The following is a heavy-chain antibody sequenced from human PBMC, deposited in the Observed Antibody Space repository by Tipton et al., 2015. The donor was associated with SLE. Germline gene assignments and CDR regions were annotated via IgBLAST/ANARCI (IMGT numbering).Heavy chain of an antibody. CDR2: IYYSAST. V-gene: IGHV4-39*01. J-gene: IGHJ6*02. Sequence: TLSLTCTVSGGSISGDKNYWGWMRQSPGKGLEWIGSIYYSASTYYNPSLKSRVTISADTSKNQLSLRLHSVTAADTAVYYCVRPAPGSDVWFLGYHYYGKDVWGQGTTVTVSS. CDR3: VRPAPGSDVWFLGYHYYGKDV. CDR1: GGSISGDKNY. D-gene: IGHD3-16*02.